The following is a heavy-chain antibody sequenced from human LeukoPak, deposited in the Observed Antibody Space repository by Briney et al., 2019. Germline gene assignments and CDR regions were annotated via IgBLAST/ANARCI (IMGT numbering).Heavy chain of an antibody. CDR2: IYYSGST. V-gene: IGHV4-59*08. CDR1: GGSISSYY. D-gene: IGHD3-10*01. CDR3: ARSNYYGSGSYYNPYYYYGMDV. Sequence: SETLSLTCTVSGGSISSYYWSWIRQPPGKGLEWIGYIYYSGSTYYNPSLKSRVTISVDTSKNQFSLKLSSVTAADTAVYYCARSNYYGSGSYYNPYYYYGMDVWGQGTTVTVSS. J-gene: IGHJ6*02.